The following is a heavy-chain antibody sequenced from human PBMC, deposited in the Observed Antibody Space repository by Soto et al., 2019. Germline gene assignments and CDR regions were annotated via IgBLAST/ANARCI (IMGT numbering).Heavy chain of an antibody. CDR2: ISAYNGNT. J-gene: IGHJ6*02. CDR3: ARGRIAVASYYYYGMDV. Sequence: SEEISCKASGYNSTSYDMRWVRQAPGQGLEWMGWISAYNGNTNYAQKLQGRVTMTTDTSTSTAYIELSRLRSDYTAVYYCARGRIAVASYYYYGMDVWGQGTTVTVSS. D-gene: IGHD6-19*01. V-gene: IGHV1-18*01. CDR1: GYNSTSYD.